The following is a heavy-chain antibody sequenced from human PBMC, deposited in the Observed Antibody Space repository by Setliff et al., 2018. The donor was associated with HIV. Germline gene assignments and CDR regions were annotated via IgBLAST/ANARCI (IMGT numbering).Heavy chain of an antibody. CDR1: GGSISSYY. CDR2: IYTSGST. Sequence: SETLSLTCTVSGGSISSYYWSWIRQPAGKGLEWIGRIYTSGSTNYNPSLKSRVTMSVDTSKNQFSLKLSSVTAAVTAVYYCARTTSLFPGMAAAQPWYYYYYMDVWGKGTTVTVSS. J-gene: IGHJ6*03. D-gene: IGHD6-13*01. V-gene: IGHV4-4*07. CDR3: ARTTSLFPGMAAAQPWYYYYYMDV.